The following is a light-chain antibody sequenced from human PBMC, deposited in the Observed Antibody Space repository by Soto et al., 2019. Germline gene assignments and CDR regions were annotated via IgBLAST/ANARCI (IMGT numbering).Light chain of an antibody. Sequence: AIRMTQSPSSLSASTGDRVTITCRASQGISSYLGWFQQKPGKAPKLLINTASTLQSGVSSRFSGSGSGTDFTLTISSLQPEDFATYYCLQDYIYPWTFGQGTKVDIK. CDR1: QGISSY. J-gene: IGKJ1*01. CDR3: LQDYIYPWT. CDR2: TAS. V-gene: IGKV1-8*01.